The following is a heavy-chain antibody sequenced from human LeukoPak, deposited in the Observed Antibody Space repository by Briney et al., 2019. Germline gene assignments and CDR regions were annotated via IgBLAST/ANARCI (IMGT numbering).Heavy chain of an antibody. CDR3: ASTTPFNYYDSSGYYPDVDY. CDR2: ISSSSSYI. J-gene: IGHJ4*02. D-gene: IGHD3-22*01. Sequence: GGSLRLSCAASGFTFSSYSMNWARHAPGKGLEWVSSISSSSSYIYYADSVKGRFTISRDNAKNSLYLEMNGLRAEDTAVYYCASTTPFNYYDSSGYYPDVDYWGQGTLVTVSS. V-gene: IGHV3-21*01. CDR1: GFTFSSYS.